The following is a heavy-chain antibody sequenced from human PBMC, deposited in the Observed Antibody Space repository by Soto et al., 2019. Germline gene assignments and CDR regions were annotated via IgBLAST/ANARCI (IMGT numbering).Heavy chain of an antibody. CDR3: ATSKQWLVPNDEYYFDY. J-gene: IGHJ4*02. CDR1: GFTFSSYS. D-gene: IGHD6-19*01. Sequence: GGSLRLSCAASGFTFSSYSMNWVRQAPGKGLEWVSSISSSSSYIYYADSVKVRFTISRDNAKNSLYLQMNSLRAEDTAVYYCATSKQWLVPNDEYYFDYWGQGTLVTVSS. V-gene: IGHV3-21*01. CDR2: ISSSSSYI.